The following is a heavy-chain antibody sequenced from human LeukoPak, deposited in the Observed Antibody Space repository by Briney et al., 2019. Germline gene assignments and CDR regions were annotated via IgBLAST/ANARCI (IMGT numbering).Heavy chain of an antibody. Sequence: PGGSLRLSCAASGFTFSSYAMRWVGQAPGKGLEWVSAISGSGGSTYYADSVKGRFTISRDNSKNTLYLQMNSLRAEDTAVYYCAKVGPGGSFYFDYWGQGTLVTVSS. CDR3: AKVGPGGSFYFDY. CDR2: ISGSGGST. J-gene: IGHJ4*02. D-gene: IGHD3-16*01. CDR1: GFTFSSYA. V-gene: IGHV3-23*01.